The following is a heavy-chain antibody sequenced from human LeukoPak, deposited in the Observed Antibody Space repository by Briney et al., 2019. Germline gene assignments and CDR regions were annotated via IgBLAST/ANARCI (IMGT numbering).Heavy chain of an antibody. V-gene: IGHV4-59*12. CDR2: IYYSGST. Sequence: PSETLSLTCTVSGGSISSYYWSWIRQPPGKGLEWIGYIYYSGSTNYNPSLKSRVTISVDTSKNQFSLKLSSVTAADTAVYYCARAAICSGGSCYRTFDYWGQGTLVTVSS. CDR3: ARAAICSGGSCYRTFDY. CDR1: GGSISSYY. J-gene: IGHJ4*02. D-gene: IGHD2-15*01.